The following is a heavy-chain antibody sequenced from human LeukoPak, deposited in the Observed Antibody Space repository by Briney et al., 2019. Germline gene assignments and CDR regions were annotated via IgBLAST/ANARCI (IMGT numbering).Heavy chain of an antibody. CDR2: ISAYNGNT. CDR1: GYTFTNYG. D-gene: IGHD3-3*01. Sequence: ASVKVSCKASGYTFTNYGISWVRQAPGQGLEWMARISAYNGNTNYGKKLQGRVTMTTDTSTSTAYMELRSLRSDDTAVYYCARDRYDFWGGQGNYYMDVWGKGTTVTVSS. CDR3: ARDRYDFWGGQGNYYMDV. J-gene: IGHJ6*03. V-gene: IGHV1-18*01.